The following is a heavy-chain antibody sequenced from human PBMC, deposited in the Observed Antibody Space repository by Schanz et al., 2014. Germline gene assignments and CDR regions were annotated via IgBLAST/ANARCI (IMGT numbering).Heavy chain of an antibody. J-gene: IGHJ6*03. CDR3: VREENYPSFLGYYYYMDV. D-gene: IGHD3-10*01. V-gene: IGHV3-30-3*01. CDR1: GFTFGGYA. Sequence: QVQLLESGGGVVQPGRSLRLSCAVSGFTFGGYALHWVRQAPGKGLEWAALISHDGNNKHYVDSVEGRFTISRDNSKSMLFLEMSSLRVEDTAVYYCVREENYPSFLGYYYYMDVWGKGTSVTVSS. CDR2: ISHDGNNK.